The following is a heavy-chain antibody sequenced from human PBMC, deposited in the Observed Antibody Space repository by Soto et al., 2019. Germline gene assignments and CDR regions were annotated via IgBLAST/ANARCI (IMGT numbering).Heavy chain of an antibody. CDR1: GGTFSSYA. J-gene: IGHJ6*02. D-gene: IGHD3-3*01. V-gene: IGHV1-69*06. Sequence: SVKVTCKASGGTFSSYAISWVRQAHGQGLEWMGGIIPICGTANYAQKFQVRVTITADKSTSTAYMELSSMRSEDTAVYYCAIRFLEWSPEDYYYGMDVWGQGTTVTVSS. CDR2: IIPICGTA. CDR3: AIRFLEWSPEDYYYGMDV.